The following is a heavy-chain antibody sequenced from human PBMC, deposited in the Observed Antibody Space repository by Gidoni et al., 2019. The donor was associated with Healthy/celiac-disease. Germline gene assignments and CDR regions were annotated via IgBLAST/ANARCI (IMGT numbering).Heavy chain of an antibody. CDR1: GGSISSSNW. CDR3: ARQPYSSSWYGVWDFDY. J-gene: IGHJ4*02. V-gene: IGHV4-4*02. D-gene: IGHD6-13*01. Sequence: QVQLQESGPRLVKPSGTLSLTFALSGGSISSSNWWSWVRQPPGKVLEWIGEIYHSGSTNYNPSLKSRVTISVDKSKNQFSLKLSSVTAADTAVYYCARQPYSSSWYGVWDFDYWGQGTLVTVSS. CDR2: IYHSGST.